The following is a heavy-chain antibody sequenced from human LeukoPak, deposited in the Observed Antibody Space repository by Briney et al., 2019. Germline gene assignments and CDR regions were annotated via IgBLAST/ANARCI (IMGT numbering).Heavy chain of an antibody. CDR2: ITDSGAYT. CDR1: GFTFSSYS. D-gene: IGHD1-7*01. Sequence: GGSLRLSCATSGFTFSSYSMGWVRQAPGKGLEWVSAITDSGAYTDYAESVKGRFTISRDNSENTVYLQLNSLRVEDTAVYYCAKRFGGNYGHSDHWGQGTLVTVSS. CDR3: AKRFGGNYGHSDH. J-gene: IGHJ4*02. V-gene: IGHV3-23*01.